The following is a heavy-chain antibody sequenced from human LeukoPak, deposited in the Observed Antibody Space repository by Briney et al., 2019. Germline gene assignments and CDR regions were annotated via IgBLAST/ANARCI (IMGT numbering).Heavy chain of an antibody. CDR1: GGTFSNYV. CDR3: ERDIPLYSYGSPDAFDI. V-gene: IGHV7-4-1*02. D-gene: IGHD5-18*01. J-gene: IGHJ3*02. Sequence: ASVKVSCKASGGTFSNYVITWVRQAPGQGLEWMGWINTNTGNPTYAQGFTGRFVFSLDTSVSTAYLQISSLKAEDTAVYYCERDIPLYSYGSPDAFDIWGQGAMVTVSS. CDR2: INTNTGNP.